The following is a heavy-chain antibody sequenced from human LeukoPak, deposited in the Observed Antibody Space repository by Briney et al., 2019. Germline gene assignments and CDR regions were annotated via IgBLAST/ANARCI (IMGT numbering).Heavy chain of an antibody. Sequence: GGSLRLSCAASGFTFSNHYMSWIRRAPGKGLEWVSYITSSDSGGFYADSVKGRFTISRDNAKNSLYLQMNSLRVEDTAVYYCARDGDTTSKVDYLGQGTLVTVSS. CDR2: ITSSDSGG. D-gene: IGHD4-11*01. J-gene: IGHJ4*02. CDR3: ARDGDTTSKVDY. V-gene: IGHV3-11*01. CDR1: GFTFSNHY.